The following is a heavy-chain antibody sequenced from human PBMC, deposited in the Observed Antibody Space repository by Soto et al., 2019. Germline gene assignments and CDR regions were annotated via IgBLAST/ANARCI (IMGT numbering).Heavy chain of an antibody. CDR2: IYYSGST. J-gene: IGHJ4*02. V-gene: IGHV4-31*03. D-gene: IGHD3-10*01. CDR1: GGSISSGGYY. CDR3: AGNPTYYYGSGSYYNTPPGLADRQNDY. Sequence: QVQRQESGPGLVKPSQTLSLNCTVSGGSISSGGYYWSWIRQHPGKGLEWIGYIYYSGSTYYNPSLKSRVNISVDTSKNQFSLKLSSVTASDTAVYYCAGNPTYYYGSGSYYNTPPGLADRQNDYWGQGTLVTFSS.